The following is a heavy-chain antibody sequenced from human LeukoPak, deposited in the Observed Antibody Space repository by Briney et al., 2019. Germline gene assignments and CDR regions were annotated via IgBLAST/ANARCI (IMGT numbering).Heavy chain of an antibody. CDR2: MNDGGTI. D-gene: IGHD1-7*01. V-gene: IGHV4-34*01. CDR1: GESFNIYY. CDR3: ARRWNYGRNYYIDV. J-gene: IGHJ6*03. Sequence: PSETLSLTCAVYGESFNIYYWSWIRQSPEKGLEWIGEMNDGGTINYNPSLLSRVTISLDRSKNQFSLKLTSVTTADTAVYYCARRWNYGRNYYIDVWGNGATVSVSS.